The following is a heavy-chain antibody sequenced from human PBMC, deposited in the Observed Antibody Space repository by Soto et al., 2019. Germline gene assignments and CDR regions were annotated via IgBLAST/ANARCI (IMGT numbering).Heavy chain of an antibody. CDR3: AAREADILTGLDY. V-gene: IGHV3-30*03. CDR2: ISYDGSNK. J-gene: IGHJ4*02. Sequence: GGSLRLSCAASGFTFSSYGMHWVRQAPGKGLEWVAVISYDGSNKYYADSVKGRFTISRDNSKNTLYLQMNSLRAEDTAVYYCAAREADILTGLDYWGQGTLVTVSS. D-gene: IGHD3-9*01. CDR1: GFTFSSYG.